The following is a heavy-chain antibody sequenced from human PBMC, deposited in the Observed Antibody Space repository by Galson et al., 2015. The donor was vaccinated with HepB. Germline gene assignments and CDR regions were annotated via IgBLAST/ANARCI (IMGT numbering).Heavy chain of an antibody. CDR1: GFTFSSYA. CDR2: ISGSGGST. Sequence: SLRLSCAASGFTFSSYAMSWVRQAPGKGLEWVSAISGSGGSTYYADSVKGRFTISRDNSKNTLYLQMNSLRAEDTAVYYCAVHAGYYYGSGSSPDDAFDIWGQGTMVTVSS. V-gene: IGHV3-23*01. J-gene: IGHJ3*02. D-gene: IGHD3-10*01. CDR3: AVHAGYYYGSGSSPDDAFDI.